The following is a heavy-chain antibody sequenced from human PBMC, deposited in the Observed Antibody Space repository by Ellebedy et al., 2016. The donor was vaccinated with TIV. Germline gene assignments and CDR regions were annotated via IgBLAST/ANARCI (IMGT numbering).Heavy chain of an antibody. J-gene: IGHJ3*01. CDR2: IRQDGGDK. Sequence: GGSLRLSCAASGFSFSNYWMSWVRQAPGKGLEWVANIRQDGGDKYYVDSVKGRFTISRDNAKNSLYLQMNSLRAEDTAVYYCASDGSYGDYASPAHALTFWGQGTMVTVSS. D-gene: IGHD4-17*01. CDR1: GFSFSNYW. CDR3: ASDGSYGDYASPAHALTF. V-gene: IGHV3-7*01.